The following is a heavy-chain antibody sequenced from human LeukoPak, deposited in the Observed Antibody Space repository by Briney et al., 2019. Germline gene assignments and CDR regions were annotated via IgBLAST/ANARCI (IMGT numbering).Heavy chain of an antibody. CDR1: GFTFSIYG. V-gene: IGHV3-30*03. CDR3: ARGVFAGDLLTGYWYFDL. CDR2: VSFDGRTE. J-gene: IGHJ2*01. Sequence: PGGSLRLSCAASGFTFSIYGMQWVRQAPGKGLEWVAVVSFDGRTEFYVDSVKGRFTISRDNSKNTVYLQMNSLRAEDTAVYYCARGVFAGDLLTGYWYFDLWGRGTLVTVSS. D-gene: IGHD1-20*01.